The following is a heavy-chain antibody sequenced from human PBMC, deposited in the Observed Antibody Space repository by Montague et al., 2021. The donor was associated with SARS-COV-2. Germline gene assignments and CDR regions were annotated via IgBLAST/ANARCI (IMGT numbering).Heavy chain of an antibody. J-gene: IGHJ3*02. CDR3: ARGGYYYYGSAAGHNDSFDI. CDR2: ISSSSSYI. V-gene: IGHV3-21*01. D-gene: IGHD3-10*01. Sequence: SLRLYCAASGFTFSSYSMNWVRQAPGKGLEWVSSISSSSSYIYYADSVKGRFTISRDNAKNSLYLQMNSLRAEDTAVYYCARGGYYYYGSAAGHNDSFDIWGQGTMVTVSS. CDR1: GFTFSSYS.